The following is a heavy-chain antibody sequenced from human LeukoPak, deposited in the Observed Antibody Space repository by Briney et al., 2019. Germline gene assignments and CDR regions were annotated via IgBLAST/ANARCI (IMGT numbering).Heavy chain of an antibody. CDR2: IIPIFGTA. Sequence: ASVKVSCKASGGTLSSYAISWVRQAPGQGLEWMGGIIPIFGTANYAQKFQGRVTITTDESTSTAYMELSSLRSEDTAVYYCARDGGAARAGNWFDPWGQGTLVTVSS. D-gene: IGHD6-6*01. CDR3: ARDGGAARAGNWFDP. V-gene: IGHV1-69*05. CDR1: GGTLSSYA. J-gene: IGHJ5*02.